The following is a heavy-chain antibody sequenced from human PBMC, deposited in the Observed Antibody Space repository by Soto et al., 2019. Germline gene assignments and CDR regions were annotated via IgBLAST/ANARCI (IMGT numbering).Heavy chain of an antibody. D-gene: IGHD2-2*01. CDR1: GFTFNTIA. CDR3: ARFRGGVVALYFFDY. Sequence: TGGSLRLSCAASGFTFNTIAMAWVRQAPGKGLEWVSGNSGGGGITYYADSVKGRFTISRDNSKNTLYLQMGSLRAEDTAVYYCARFRGGVVALYFFDYWGQGSLVTVSS. CDR2: NSGGGGIT. V-gene: IGHV3-23*01. J-gene: IGHJ4*02.